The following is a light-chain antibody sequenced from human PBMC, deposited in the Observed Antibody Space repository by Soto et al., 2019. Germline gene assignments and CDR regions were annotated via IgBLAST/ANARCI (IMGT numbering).Light chain of an antibody. Sequence: DIQMTQSPSSLSASIGVRVTITCQASQNITNNLSWYQQKPGKAPNLLIYHASKLAKGVTSRFSGSGSGTDFSFIITSLQREDLATYYCQQYYGLPPITFGQGTRLEIK. CDR1: QNITNN. CDR2: HAS. V-gene: IGKV1-33*01. CDR3: QQYYGLPPIT. J-gene: IGKJ5*01.